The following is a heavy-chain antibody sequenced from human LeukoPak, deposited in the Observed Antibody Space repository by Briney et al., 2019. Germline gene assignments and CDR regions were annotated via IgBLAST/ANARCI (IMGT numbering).Heavy chain of an antibody. V-gene: IGHV4-34*01. CDR1: GGSFSGYY. CDR2: INHSGST. J-gene: IGHJ5*02. CDR3: ASTGSFFFAPFRPPRANWFDP. Sequence: SETLSLTCAVYGGSFSGYYWSWIRQPPGKGLEWIGEINHSGSTNYNPSLKSRVTISVDTSKNQFSLKLSSVTAADTAVYYCASTGSFFFAPFRPPRANWFDPWGQGTLVTVSS. D-gene: IGHD1-14*01.